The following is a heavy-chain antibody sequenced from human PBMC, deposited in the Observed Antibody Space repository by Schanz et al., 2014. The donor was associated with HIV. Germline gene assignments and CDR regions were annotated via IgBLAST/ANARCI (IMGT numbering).Heavy chain of an antibody. J-gene: IGHJ6*02. D-gene: IGHD1-1*01. V-gene: IGHV1-69*01. CDR3: ARDIKYDDPFQYGMDV. Sequence: QVQLVQSGAEVKQPGSSVKVSCKASGGTFSSYAISWVRQAPGQGLEWMGGIIPRFDTANYAQKFQGRVTFTADESTSTAYMELSSLRSEDTAVYYCARDIKYDDPFQYGMDVWGQGTTVSVSS. CDR1: GGTFSSYA. CDR2: IIPRFDTA.